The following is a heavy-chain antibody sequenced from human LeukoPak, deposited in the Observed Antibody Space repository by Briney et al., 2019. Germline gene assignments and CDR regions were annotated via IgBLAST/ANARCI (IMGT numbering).Heavy chain of an antibody. CDR1: GVSFSGCDWY. Sequence: SQTPSLTCAVSGVSFSGCDWYWSWSRHPPGKGLVWVVDIYYSRSTYYNPSLKSRLTIAIPTSKNPFSLKLTSVTVADTAVFYCARAENLLGGANWFDPWGQGTLVTVSS. J-gene: IGHJ5*02. V-gene: IGHV4-30-4*01. CDR3: ARAENLLGGANWFDP. D-gene: IGHD3-16*01. CDR2: IYYSRST.